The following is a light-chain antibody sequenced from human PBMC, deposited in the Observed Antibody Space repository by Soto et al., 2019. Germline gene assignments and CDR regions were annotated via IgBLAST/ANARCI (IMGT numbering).Light chain of an antibody. CDR3: QHYHSYPYT. V-gene: IGKV1-5*01. CDR2: DAS. CDR1: LGISTW. Sequence: DIEMTQSPSTLSASVGDRVTITCRASLGISTWLAWYQQKPGKASKVLIYDASRLETGVPSRFSGSGSGAEFTLSIISLQPDDFATYYCQHYHSYPYTFGQGTKLEIK. J-gene: IGKJ2*01.